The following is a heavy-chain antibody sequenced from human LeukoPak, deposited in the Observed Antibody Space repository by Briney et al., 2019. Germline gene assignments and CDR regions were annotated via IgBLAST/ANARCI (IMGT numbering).Heavy chain of an antibody. CDR3: TRDQDTSSWYDYDY. V-gene: IGHV1-69*04. CDR2: IIPILGIA. CDR1: GGTFSSYA. Sequence: SVKVSCKASGGTFSSYAISWVRQAPGQGLEWMGRIIPILGIANYAQKFQGRVTITADKSTSTAYMELSRLRSDDTAVYFCTRDQDTSSWYDYDYWGQGTLVTVSS. D-gene: IGHD6-13*01. J-gene: IGHJ4*02.